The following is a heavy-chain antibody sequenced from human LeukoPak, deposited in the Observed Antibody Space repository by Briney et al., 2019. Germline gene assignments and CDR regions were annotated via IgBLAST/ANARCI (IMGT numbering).Heavy chain of an antibody. D-gene: IGHD6-6*01. CDR3: ARLPYSSSPYYYYYMDV. CDR2: INHSGST. Sequence: SETLSLTCTVSGGSISSSSYYWSWIRQPPGKGLEWIGEINHSGSTNYNPSLKSRVTISVDTSKNQFSLKLSSVTAADTAVYYCARLPYSSSPYYYYYMDVWGKGTTVTVSS. CDR1: GGSISSSSYY. V-gene: IGHV4-39*07. J-gene: IGHJ6*03.